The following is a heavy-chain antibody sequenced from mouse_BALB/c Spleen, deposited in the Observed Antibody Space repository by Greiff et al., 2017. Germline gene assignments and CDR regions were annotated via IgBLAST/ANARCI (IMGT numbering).Heavy chain of an antibody. CDR2: ISSGSSTI. D-gene: IGHD4-1*01. J-gene: IGHJ2*01. CDR3: ARSGGTGTLDY. CDR1: GFTFSSFG. V-gene: IGHV5-17*02. Sequence: EVKLVESGGGLVQPGGSRKLSCAASGFTFSSFGMHWVRQAPEKGPEWVAYISSGSSTIYYADTVKGRFTISRDNPKNNLFLQMTSLRSEDTAMYYCARSGGTGTLDYWGQGTTLTVSS.